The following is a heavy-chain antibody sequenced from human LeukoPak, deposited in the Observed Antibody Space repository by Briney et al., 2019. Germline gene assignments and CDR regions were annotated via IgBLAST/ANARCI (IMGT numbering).Heavy chain of an antibody. V-gene: IGHV3-7*01. CDR3: ARILWFGELLYDSWFDP. CDR1: GFTFSSYW. Sequence: GGSLRLSCAASGFTFSSYWMSWVRQAPGKGLEWVANIKQDGSEKYYVDSVKGRFTISRDNAKNSLYLQMNSLRAEDTAVYYCARILWFGELLYDSWFDPWGQGTLVTVSS. CDR2: IKQDGSEK. D-gene: IGHD3-10*01. J-gene: IGHJ5*02.